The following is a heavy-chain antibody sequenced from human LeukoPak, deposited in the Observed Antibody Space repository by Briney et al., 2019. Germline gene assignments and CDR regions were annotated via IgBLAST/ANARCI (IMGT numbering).Heavy chain of an antibody. CDR3: ARVVGDSWFDP. V-gene: IGHV4-59*12. CDR2: IYYSGST. D-gene: IGHD2-21*02. Sequence: SETLSLTCTVSGGSISSYYWSWIRQPPGKGLEWIGYIYYSGSTNYNPSLKSRVTISVDTSKNQFSLKLSSVTAADTAVYYCARVVGDSWFDPWGQGTLVTVSS. CDR1: GGSISSYY. J-gene: IGHJ5*02.